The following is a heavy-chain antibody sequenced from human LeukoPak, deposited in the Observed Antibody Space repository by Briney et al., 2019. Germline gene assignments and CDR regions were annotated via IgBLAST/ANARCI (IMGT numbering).Heavy chain of an antibody. CDR1: GYSISSGDY. D-gene: IGHD3-16*02. CDR2: IFHSGST. J-gene: IGHJ4*02. CDR3: ARDSPYVWGSYRPFDY. V-gene: IGHV4-61*08. Sequence: SETLSLTCTVSGYSISSGDYWGWIRQPPGKRLEWIGYIFHSGSTNYNPSLRGRVTISVDTSKNQFSLKLSSVTAADTAVYYCARDSPYVWGSYRPFDYWGQGTLVTVSS.